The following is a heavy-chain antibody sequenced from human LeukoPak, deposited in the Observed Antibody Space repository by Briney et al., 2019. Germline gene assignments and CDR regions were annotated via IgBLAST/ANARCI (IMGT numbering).Heavy chain of an antibody. CDR2: INSDGSFT. V-gene: IGHV3-74*01. Sequence: GGSLRLSCAASGFIFSTHWMHWVRQAPGKGLEWASRINSDGSFTIYVDSVKGRFTISRDNAKNTLYLQMNSLTPGDTAVYYCARDSYGMDVWGQGTTVTVSS. CDR3: ARDSYGMDV. CDR1: GFIFSTHW. J-gene: IGHJ6*02.